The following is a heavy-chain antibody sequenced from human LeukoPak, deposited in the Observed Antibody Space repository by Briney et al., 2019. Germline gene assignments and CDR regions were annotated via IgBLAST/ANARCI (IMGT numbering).Heavy chain of an antibody. Sequence: GGSLRLSCEASGFILSSYSMNWVRQAPGKGLEWVSSISSSGSHIFYADSVKGRFTISRDTAKNSLYLQMNSLRAEDTAVYYCARPKTIQLDAMDVWGKGTTVTVSP. CDR1: GFILSSYS. J-gene: IGHJ6*04. D-gene: IGHD5-24*01. CDR2: ISSSGSHI. CDR3: ARPKTIQLDAMDV. V-gene: IGHV3-21*01.